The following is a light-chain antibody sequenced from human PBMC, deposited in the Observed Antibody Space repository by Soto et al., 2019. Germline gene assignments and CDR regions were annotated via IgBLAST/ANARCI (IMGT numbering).Light chain of an antibody. Sequence: QSVLTQPPSVSGAPGQRVTISCSGSSSNIGNNYVHWYQQFPGTAPRLLIYTNHQRPSGVPDRFSGSKSGTSASLAISGLRSEDEADYYCATWDDSLSVLFGGGTKLTVL. CDR1: SSNIGNNY. CDR2: TNH. V-gene: IGLV1-47*01. CDR3: ATWDDSLSVL. J-gene: IGLJ2*01.